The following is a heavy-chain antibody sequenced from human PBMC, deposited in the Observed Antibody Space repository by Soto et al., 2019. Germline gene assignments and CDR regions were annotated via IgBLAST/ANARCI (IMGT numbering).Heavy chain of an antibody. J-gene: IGHJ3*02. Sequence: QVKLVDSGGDLVKPAGSLRLSCAASGFTFSDYYMSWIRQAPGKGLDWGSYISGSCSYTNYADSVKGRFTIATASAKKSLTLLMYSLRPQATAVSYSARVLRGYDWLPQGAFAIWGQGTMVSFSS. D-gene: IGHD3-9*01. CDR1: GFTFSDYY. CDR3: ARVLRGYDWLPQGAFAI. V-gene: IGHV3-11*05. CDR2: ISGSCSYT.